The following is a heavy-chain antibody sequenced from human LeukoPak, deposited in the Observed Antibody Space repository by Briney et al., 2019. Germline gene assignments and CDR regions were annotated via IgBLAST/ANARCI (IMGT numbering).Heavy chain of an antibody. V-gene: IGHV3-30*18. CDR1: GFTFSSYG. CDR3: AKARQVWFGEFRTPPGY. CDR2: ISYDGSNK. Sequence: GGSLRLSCAASGFTFSSYGMHWVRQAPGKGLEWVAVISYDGSNKHYADSVKGRFTISRDNSKNTLYLQMNSLRAEDTAVYYCAKARQVWFGEFRTPPGYWGQGTLVTVSS. D-gene: IGHD3-10*01. J-gene: IGHJ4*02.